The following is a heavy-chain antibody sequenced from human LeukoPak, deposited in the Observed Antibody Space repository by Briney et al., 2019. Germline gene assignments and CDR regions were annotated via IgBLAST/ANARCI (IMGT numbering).Heavy chain of an antibody. CDR2: IKTDGVTT. Sequence: GGSLRLSCAASGFTLSSYWMHWVRQAPGKGLVWVSRIKTDGVTTNYADSVKGRFTISRDNAKNTLYLQMNSLRGEDTAVYYCLKRMDVVMGTSQAFAIWGQGTMVTVSS. CDR1: GFTLSSYW. CDR3: LKRMDVVMGTSQAFAI. J-gene: IGHJ3*02. V-gene: IGHV3-74*01. D-gene: IGHD2-15*01.